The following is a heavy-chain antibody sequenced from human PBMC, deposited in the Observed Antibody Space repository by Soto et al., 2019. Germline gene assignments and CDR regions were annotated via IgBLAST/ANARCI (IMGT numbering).Heavy chain of an antibody. CDR2: MKPDGSDT. D-gene: IGHD2-15*01. Sequence: VQLVESGGDLVRPGGSLRLSCAASGFTFSAYWMNWVRQAPGKGLEWVASMKPDGSDTYYADSVKGRFSICRANAQRSLFLQMNDVRVEDTAVYYCALGGYCSGGGCLYQHWGQGTLLTVSS. CDR3: ALGGYCSGGGCLYQH. CDR1: GFTFSAYW. V-gene: IGHV3-7*03. J-gene: IGHJ1*01.